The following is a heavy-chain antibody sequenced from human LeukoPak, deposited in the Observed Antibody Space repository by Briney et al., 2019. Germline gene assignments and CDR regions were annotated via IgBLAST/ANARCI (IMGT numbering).Heavy chain of an antibody. D-gene: IGHD3-22*01. CDR2: ISWNSGSI. J-gene: IGHJ1*01. V-gene: IGHV3-9*01. Sequence: GRSLRLSCAASGFTFDDYAMHWVRQAPGKGLEWVSGISWNSGSIGYADSVKGRFTISRDNAKNSLYLQMNSLRAEDTALYYCAKGPPLDYYDSSYFQHWGQGTLVTVSS. CDR3: AKGPPLDYYDSSYFQH. CDR1: GFTFDDYA.